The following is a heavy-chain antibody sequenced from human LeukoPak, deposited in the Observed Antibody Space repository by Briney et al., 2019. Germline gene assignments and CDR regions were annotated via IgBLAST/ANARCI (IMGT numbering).Heavy chain of an antibody. Sequence: PGGSLRLSCAASGFSFSNCSMNWVRQAPGKGLEWVSVIYSGDITYYADSVKGRFTISRDNSKNTLYLQMNSLRAEDTAVYYCARGATTTVTTDYWGQGTLVTVSS. CDR1: GFSFSNCS. J-gene: IGHJ4*02. CDR3: ARGATTTVTTDY. CDR2: IYSGDIT. D-gene: IGHD4-17*01. V-gene: IGHV3-66*01.